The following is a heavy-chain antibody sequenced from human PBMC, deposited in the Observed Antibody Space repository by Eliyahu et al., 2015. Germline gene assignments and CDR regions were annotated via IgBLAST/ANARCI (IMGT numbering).Heavy chain of an antibody. D-gene: IGHD2-2*01. CDR2: IRYDGSNK. CDR1: GFTFSSYG. V-gene: IGHV3-30*02. CDR3: AKSGARGDIVVEPAALGYFDY. Sequence: QVQLVESGGGVVQPGGSLRLSCAASGFTFSSYGMHWVRQAPGKGLEWVAFIRYDGSNKYYVDSVKGRFTISRDNSKNTLYLQMSSLRAEDTTVYYCAKSGARGDIVVEPAALGYFDYWGQGTLVTVSS. J-gene: IGHJ4*02.